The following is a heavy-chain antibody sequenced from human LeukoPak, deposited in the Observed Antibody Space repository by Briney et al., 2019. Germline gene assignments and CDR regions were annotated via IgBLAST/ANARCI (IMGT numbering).Heavy chain of an antibody. J-gene: IGHJ5*02. CDR3: ARHAGDLSNTSCLNWFDT. D-gene: IGHD2-2*01. CDR1: GYSISSGYC. CDR2: IYHSGST. V-gene: IGHV4-38-2*01. Sequence: PSETLSLTCVVSGYSISSGYCWGWIRQPPGKGLEWIGSIYHSGSTYYNPSLKSRVTISLDTSKNHFSLKLTSVTAADTAVYYCARHAGDLSNTSCLNWFDTWGQGTLVTVSS.